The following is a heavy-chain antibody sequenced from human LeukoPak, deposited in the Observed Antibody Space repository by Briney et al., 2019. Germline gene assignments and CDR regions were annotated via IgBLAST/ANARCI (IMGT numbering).Heavy chain of an antibody. J-gene: IGHJ4*02. CDR3: ARAGTVEMTPLDY. V-gene: IGHV1-2*04. Sequence: ASVKVSCKASGYTFTGYYMHWVREAPGQGLEWMGWINPNSGGTNYAQKFQGWVTMTRDTSISTAYMELSRLRSDDTAVYYCARAGTVEMTPLDYWGQGTLVTVSS. CDR1: GYTFTGYY. D-gene: IGHD5-24*01. CDR2: INPNSGGT.